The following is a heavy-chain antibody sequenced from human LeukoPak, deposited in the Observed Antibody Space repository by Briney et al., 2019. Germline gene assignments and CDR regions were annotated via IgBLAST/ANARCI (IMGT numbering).Heavy chain of an antibody. CDR1: GGSLSRYY. Sequence: SETLSLTRTVSGGSLSRYYRKWIRPPARKGLEWIGRIHTSGGTNYNPSLKSRVTISGDTSKKQFSLKLSSVSAADTAVYYCARENSSYYFDYWGQGTLVTVSS. J-gene: IGHJ4*02. V-gene: IGHV4-4*07. D-gene: IGHD6-6*01. CDR3: ARENSSYYFDY. CDR2: IHTSGGT.